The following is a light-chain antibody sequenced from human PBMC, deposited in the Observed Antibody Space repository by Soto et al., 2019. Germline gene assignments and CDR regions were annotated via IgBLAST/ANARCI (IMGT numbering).Light chain of an antibody. V-gene: IGLV2-14*01. CDR2: EVS. CDR3: SSYTSSSTLV. CDR1: SSDVGGYNY. J-gene: IGLJ3*02. Sequence: QSALTQPASVSGSPGQSITISCTGTSSDVGGYNYVSWYQQHPGKAPKLMIYEVSNRPSGVSNRVSGSKSDNTASLTISGVQDEDEADYYCSSYTSSSTLVFGGGTKLTVL.